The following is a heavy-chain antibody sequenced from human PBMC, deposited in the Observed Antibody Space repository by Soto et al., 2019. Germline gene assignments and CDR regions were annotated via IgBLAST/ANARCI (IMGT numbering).Heavy chain of an antibody. CDR3: ARVLLWFGGNGMDV. CDR2: INHSGST. CDR1: GGSFRGYY. V-gene: IGHV4-34*01. D-gene: IGHD3-10*01. Sequence: PSETLSLTCAVYGGSFRGYYWSWIRQPPGKGLEWIGQINHSGSTNYNPSLKSRVTISVDTSKNQFSLKLSSVTAADTAVYYCARVLLWFGGNGMDVWGQGTTVTVSS. J-gene: IGHJ6*02.